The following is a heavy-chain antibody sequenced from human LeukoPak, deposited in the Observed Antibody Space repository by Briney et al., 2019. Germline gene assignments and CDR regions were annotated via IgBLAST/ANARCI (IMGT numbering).Heavy chain of an antibody. Sequence: ASVKVSCTASGYTLTDHHLIWVRQAPGQSLEWMGWMRPNNGGRKYAQEFQGRVTLTRDTAISTAYMELTSLTSDDTAIYYCARDPVDGYSHYDFWGQGTLVTVSS. V-gene: IGHV1-2*02. CDR2: MRPNNGGR. J-gene: IGHJ4*02. CDR1: GYTLTDHH. D-gene: IGHD5-24*01. CDR3: ARDPVDGYSHYDF.